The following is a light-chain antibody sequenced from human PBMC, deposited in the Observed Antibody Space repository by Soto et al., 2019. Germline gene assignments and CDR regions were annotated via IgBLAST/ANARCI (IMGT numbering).Light chain of an antibody. V-gene: IGKV3-20*01. Sequence: IVSTQSPATLSSLPAERVTLSCRASQYINTRLAWYQHRPGQAPRLLIYQTSLRAAGVPARFSASGSGTDFTLTIRRLEPEDFAVYYCQHYGSSSTFGQGTRVEI. J-gene: IGKJ5*01. CDR3: QHYGSSST. CDR1: QYINTR. CDR2: QTS.